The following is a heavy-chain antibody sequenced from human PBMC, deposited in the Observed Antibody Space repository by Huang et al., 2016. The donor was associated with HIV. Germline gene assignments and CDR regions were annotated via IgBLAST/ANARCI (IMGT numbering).Heavy chain of an antibody. CDR3: ARLPGSITMIRGVITDPY. CDR2: IYYSGST. J-gene: IGHJ4*02. Sequence: QLQLQESGPGLVKPSETLSLTCTVSGGSIRSDNYYWGWIRQPPGKGLEWIGSIYYSGSTYYHPSPKSRVTITVDTSKNQFSLKMRSVTAADTAVYYCARLPGSITMIRGVITDPYWGQGTLVTVSS. D-gene: IGHD3-10*01. CDR1: GGSIRSDNYY. V-gene: IGHV4-39*01.